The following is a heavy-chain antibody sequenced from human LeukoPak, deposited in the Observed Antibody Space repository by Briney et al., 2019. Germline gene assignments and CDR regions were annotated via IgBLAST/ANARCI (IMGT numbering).Heavy chain of an antibody. CDR2: IYTSGNP. V-gene: IGHV4-4*07. J-gene: IGHJ6*03. D-gene: IGHD2-15*01. CDR3: ARVLLGLLLYGSYYMDV. CDR1: GGSISSYY. Sequence: PSETLSLTCTVSGGSISSYYWSWIRQPAGKGLEWIGRIYTSGNPNYNPSLKSRVTMSLDTSKNQFSLNLSSVTAADTAVYYCARVLLGLLLYGSYYMDVWGKGTTVTVSS.